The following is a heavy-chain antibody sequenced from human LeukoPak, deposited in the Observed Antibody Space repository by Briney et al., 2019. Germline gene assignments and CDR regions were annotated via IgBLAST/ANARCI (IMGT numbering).Heavy chain of an antibody. J-gene: IGHJ4*02. CDR1: GFTFSSYA. Sequence: GGSLRLSCAASGFTFSSYAMSWVRQAPGKGLEWVSAISGSGGSTYYADSVKGRFTISRDNAKNSLYLQMNSLRAEDTAVYYCARVPRIAATTGGVDYWGQGTLVTVSS. D-gene: IGHD6-6*01. CDR2: ISGSGGST. CDR3: ARVPRIAATTGGVDY. V-gene: IGHV3-23*01.